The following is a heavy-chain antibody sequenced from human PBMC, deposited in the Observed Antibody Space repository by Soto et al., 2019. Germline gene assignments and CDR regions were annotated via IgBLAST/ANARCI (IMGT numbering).Heavy chain of an antibody. V-gene: IGHV4-39*01. Sequence: SETLSLTCTVSGFSISSSSYYWVWIRQPPGKGLEGIGSIYYSGSTYYNPSLKSRVTISVDTSKNQFSLKLSPVTAAGTALFLCSRKVATIYYMDVWGKGTTVTVSS. CDR2: IYYSGST. D-gene: IGHD5-12*01. CDR3: SRKVATIYYMDV. J-gene: IGHJ6*03. CDR1: GFSISSSSYY.